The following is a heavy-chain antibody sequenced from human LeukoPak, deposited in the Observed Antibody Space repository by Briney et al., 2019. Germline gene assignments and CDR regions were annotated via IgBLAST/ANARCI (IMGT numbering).Heavy chain of an antibody. CDR2: ISGSGGST. V-gene: IGHV3-23*01. J-gene: IGHJ4*02. CDR3: AKDYSSSFGFDY. D-gene: IGHD6-13*01. Sequence: GGSLRLSCAASGFTFSSYAMSWVRQAPGKGLEWVSAISGSGGSTYYADSVKGRFTISRDNSKNTLYLQMNGLRAEDTAVYYWAKDYSSSFGFDYWGQGTLVTVSS. CDR1: GFTFSSYA.